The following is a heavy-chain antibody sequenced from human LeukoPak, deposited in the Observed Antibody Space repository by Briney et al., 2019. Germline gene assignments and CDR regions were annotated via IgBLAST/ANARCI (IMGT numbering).Heavy chain of an antibody. CDR3: ARENYYDSSGYYDY. J-gene: IGHJ4*02. CDR2: INHSGST. D-gene: IGHD3-22*01. CDR1: GGSFSGYY. V-gene: IGHV4-34*01. Sequence: SSEPLSLTCAVYGGSFSGYYWSWIRQPTGNGLEWIGEINHSGSTNYNPSLKSRVTISVDTSKNQFSLKLSSVTAADTAVYYCARENYYDSSGYYDYWGQGTLVTVSS.